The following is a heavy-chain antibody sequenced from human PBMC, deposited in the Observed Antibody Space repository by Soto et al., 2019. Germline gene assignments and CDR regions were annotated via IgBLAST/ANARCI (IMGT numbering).Heavy chain of an antibody. CDR2: ISGSGSST. J-gene: IGHJ4*02. V-gene: IGHV3-23*01. CDR1: GFTFSSYA. CDR3: GSPETIGYGSGARSGSRDFDY. Sequence: QPRGSLRLSCAASGFTFSSYAMSWVRQAPGKGLEWVSAISGSGSSTYYADSVKGRFTISRDNAKNTLYLQMNSLRAEDTAVYYCGSPETIGYGSGARSGSRDFDYWGKGTLVTVS. D-gene: IGHD2-15*01.